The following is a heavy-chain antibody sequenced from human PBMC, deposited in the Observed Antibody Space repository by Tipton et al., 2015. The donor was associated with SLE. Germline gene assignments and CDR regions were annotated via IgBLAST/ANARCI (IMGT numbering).Heavy chain of an antibody. CDR3: ARLEKGGYSSN. CDR2: VYSSGAT. CDR1: GGSISSSTYY. D-gene: IGHD6-13*01. V-gene: IGHV4-39*01. Sequence: TLSLTCTASGGSISSSTYYWGWIRQPPGKGLEWVGSVYSSGATYYNPSLKSRVTMSVDTSKSLFSLNLSLVTATDTAVYYCARLEKGGYSSNWGQGTLVTVSS. J-gene: IGHJ1*01.